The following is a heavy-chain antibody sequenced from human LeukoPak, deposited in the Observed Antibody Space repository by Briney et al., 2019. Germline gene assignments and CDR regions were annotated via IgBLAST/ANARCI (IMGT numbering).Heavy chain of an antibody. CDR3: ARDGADFWSGYLNYYYMDV. CDR2: IKQDGSEK. CDR1: GFTFSSYW. V-gene: IGHV3-7*01. D-gene: IGHD3-3*01. Sequence: GGSLRLSCAASGFTFSSYWMSWVRQAPGKGLEWVANIKQDGSEKYYVDSVKGRFTISRDNAKNSLYLQMNSLRAEDTAVYYCARDGADFWSGYLNYYYMDVWGKGTTVTVSS. J-gene: IGHJ6*03.